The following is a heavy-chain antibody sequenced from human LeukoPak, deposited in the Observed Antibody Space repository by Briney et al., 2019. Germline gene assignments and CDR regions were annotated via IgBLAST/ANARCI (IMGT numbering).Heavy chain of an antibody. Sequence: GGSLRLSCTVSGFTVSSNSMSWVRQAPGKGLEWVSFIYNDNTHYSDSVKGRFTISRDNSKNTLYLQMDSLRAEDTAVYYCAKDGGGGSKDYYYMGVWGKGTTVTISS. D-gene: IGHD2-15*01. V-gene: IGHV3-53*01. CDR2: IYNDNT. CDR1: GFTVSSNS. J-gene: IGHJ6*03. CDR3: AKDGGGGSKDYYYMGV.